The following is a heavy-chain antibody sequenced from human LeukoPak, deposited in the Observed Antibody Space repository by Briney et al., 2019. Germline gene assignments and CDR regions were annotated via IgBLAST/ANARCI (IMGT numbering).Heavy chain of an antibody. Sequence: GASVKVSCKASGYTFTSYYMHWVRQAPGQGLEWMGIINPSGGSTSYAQKFQGRVTMTRDTSTSTVYMELSSLRSEDTAVYYCASGARAVGARTPFDLWGRGTLVTVSS. V-gene: IGHV1-46*01. CDR1: GYTFTSYY. CDR3: ASGARAVGARTPFDL. D-gene: IGHD1-26*01. CDR2: INPSGGST. J-gene: IGHJ2*01.